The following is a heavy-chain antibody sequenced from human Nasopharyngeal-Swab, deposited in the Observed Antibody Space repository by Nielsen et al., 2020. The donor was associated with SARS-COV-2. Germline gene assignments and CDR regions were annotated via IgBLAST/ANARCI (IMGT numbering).Heavy chain of an antibody. D-gene: IGHD1-26*01. CDR3: ARSLRWVAVVRWELLSGFDY. J-gene: IGHJ4*02. CDR2: INHSGST. Sequence: IRQPPGKGLEWIGEINHSGSTNYNPSLKSRVTISVDTSKNQFSLKLSSVTAADTAVYYCARSLRWVAVVRWELLSGFDYWGQGTLVTVSS. V-gene: IGHV4-34*01.